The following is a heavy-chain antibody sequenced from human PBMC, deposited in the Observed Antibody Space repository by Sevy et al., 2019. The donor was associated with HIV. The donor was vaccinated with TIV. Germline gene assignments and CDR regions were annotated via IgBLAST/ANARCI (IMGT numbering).Heavy chain of an antibody. Sequence: GGSLRLSCEASGFTFNNFPIHWVRQAPGKGLEWVAVVSFDGGSKYYADSVRGRFTVSRDNSKNTVYLHLNSLRAEDTAVYYCVRERARSITFDIWGQGTLVTVSS. CDR2: VSFDGGSK. CDR1: GFTFNNFP. J-gene: IGHJ3*02. CDR3: VRERARSITFDI. D-gene: IGHD3-16*01. V-gene: IGHV3-30-3*01.